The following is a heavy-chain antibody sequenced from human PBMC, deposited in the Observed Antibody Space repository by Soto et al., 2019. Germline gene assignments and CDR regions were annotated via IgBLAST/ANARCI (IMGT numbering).Heavy chain of an antibody. V-gene: IGHV4-39*01. CDR1: GGSISSSSYY. D-gene: IGHD3-16*02. CDR2: IYYSGST. CDR3: ALPLEGELSFVGY. Sequence: QLQLQESGPGLVKPSETLSLTCTVSGGSISSSSYYWGWIRQPPGKGLEWIGSIYYSGSTYYNPSLKSRVTISVDTSKNQFSLKLSSVTAADTAVYYCALPLEGELSFVGYWGQGTLVTVSS. J-gene: IGHJ4*02.